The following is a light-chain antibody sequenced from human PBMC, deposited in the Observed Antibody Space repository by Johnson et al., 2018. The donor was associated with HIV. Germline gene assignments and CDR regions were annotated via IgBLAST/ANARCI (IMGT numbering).Light chain of an antibody. V-gene: IGLV1-51*01. CDR2: DNN. CDR1: SSNIGNNY. J-gene: IGLJ1*01. CDR3: GTWDSSLCAPYG. Sequence: QSVLTQPPSVSAAPGQKVTISCSGSSSNIGNNYVSWYQQLPGTAPKLLIYDNNKRPSGIPDRFSGSKSGTSATLGITGLQTGDEADYYCGTWDSSLCAPYGFGTGTKVTVL.